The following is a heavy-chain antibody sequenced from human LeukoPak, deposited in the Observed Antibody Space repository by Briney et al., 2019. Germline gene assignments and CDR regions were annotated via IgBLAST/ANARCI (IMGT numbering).Heavy chain of an antibody. D-gene: IGHD5-18*01. V-gene: IGHV3-48*02. CDR3: ARDCGYSYANDC. CDR1: GFTLSSYN. Sequence: GRSLRLSCAASGFTLSSYNRNWVCQAPGKGLEWLSYISPSSSIIYYADSVKGRFTSSRDNAKNLLYLQMNSLRDEDTAVYYCARDCGYSYANDCWGQGTLVTVSS. J-gene: IGHJ4*02. CDR2: ISPSSSII.